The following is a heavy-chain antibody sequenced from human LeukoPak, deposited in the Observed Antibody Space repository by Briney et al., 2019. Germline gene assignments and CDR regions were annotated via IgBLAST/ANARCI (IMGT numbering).Heavy chain of an antibody. CDR2: LHCSGTP. Sequence: AETLTLTCTVSDDSISTNSYYWSWIRQPPGKWLECIGTLHCSGTPYYSPSLNSRISISVDTSKKQFSLKLRSVTATDTAVYYCTRGGDPYKVGNFWGQGTLVTVSS. CDR3: TRGGDPYKVGNF. D-gene: IGHD2-21*01. J-gene: IGHJ4*02. CDR1: DDSISTNSYY. V-gene: IGHV4-39*01.